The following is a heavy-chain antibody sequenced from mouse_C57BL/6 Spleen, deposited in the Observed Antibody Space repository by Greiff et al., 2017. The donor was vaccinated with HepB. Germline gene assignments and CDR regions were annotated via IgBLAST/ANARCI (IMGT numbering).Heavy chain of an antibody. D-gene: IGHD2-5*01. Sequence: QVQLQQPGAELVKPGASVKVSCKASGYTFTSYWMHWVKQRPGQGLEWIGRIHPSDSDTNYNQKFKGKATLTVDKSSNSAYMQLSSLTSEDSAVYYCAIESNYSFAYWGQGTLVTVSA. J-gene: IGHJ3*01. CDR1: GYTFTSYW. CDR3: AIESNYSFAY. CDR2: IHPSDSDT. V-gene: IGHV1-74*01.